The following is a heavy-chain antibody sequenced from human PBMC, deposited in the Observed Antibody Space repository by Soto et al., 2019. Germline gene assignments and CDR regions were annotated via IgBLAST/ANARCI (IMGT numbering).Heavy chain of an antibody. CDR3: AREGGAAGTRIWDY. Sequence: QVQLQESGPGLVKPSQTLSLTCTVSGDSISSGGYYWSWIRQHPGKSLEWIGYIYYSGSTYYNPSLKSRVTISVDTSKNQFSLKLSCVIAADKAVYYCAREGGAAGTRIWDYWGQGTLVTVSS. CDR1: GDSISSGGYY. V-gene: IGHV4-31*03. D-gene: IGHD6-13*01. CDR2: IYYSGST. J-gene: IGHJ4*02.